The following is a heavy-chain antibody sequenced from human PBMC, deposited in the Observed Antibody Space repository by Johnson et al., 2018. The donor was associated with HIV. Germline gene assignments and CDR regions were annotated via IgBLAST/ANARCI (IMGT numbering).Heavy chain of an antibody. Sequence: QVQLVESGGGVVQPGRSLRLSCAASGFTFSSYGMHWVRQAPGKGLEWVAVIWYDGSNKYYADSVKGRFTISRDNSKHTLYLQMNSLRAEDTAVYYCAKDMGAYQLLYAFDIWGQGTMVTVSS. D-gene: IGHD2-2*02. CDR3: AKDMGAYQLLYAFDI. J-gene: IGHJ3*02. V-gene: IGHV3-33*06. CDR2: IWYDGSNK. CDR1: GFTFSSYG.